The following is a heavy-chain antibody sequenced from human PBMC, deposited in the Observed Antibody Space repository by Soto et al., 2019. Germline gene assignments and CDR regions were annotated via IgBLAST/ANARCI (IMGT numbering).Heavy chain of an antibody. D-gene: IGHD6-13*01. CDR2: IYYSGST. J-gene: IGHJ5*02. V-gene: IGHV4-31*03. CDR3: ATDGRGYSSSWSNFGFDP. Sequence: QVQLQESGPGLVKPSQTLSLTCTVSGGSISSGGYYWSWIRQHPGKGLEWIGYIYYSGSTYYNPSLKSRVTISVDTSKNQFSLKLSSVTAADTAVYYCATDGRGYSSSWSNFGFDPWGQGTLVTVSS. CDR1: GGSISSGGYY.